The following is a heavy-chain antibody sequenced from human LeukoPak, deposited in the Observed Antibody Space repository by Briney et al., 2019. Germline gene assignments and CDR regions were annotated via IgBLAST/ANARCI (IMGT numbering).Heavy chain of an antibody. CDR1: GFTFSSYA. CDR3: AKDVAHYYDSSGYFDY. J-gene: IGHJ4*02. Sequence: GGSLSLSCAASGFTFSSYAMSWVRQAPGKGLEWVSAISGSGGSTYYADSVKGRFTISRDNSKNTLYLQMNSLRAEDTAVYYCAKDVAHYYDSSGYFDYWGQGTLVTVSS. CDR2: ISGSGGST. D-gene: IGHD3-22*01. V-gene: IGHV3-23*01.